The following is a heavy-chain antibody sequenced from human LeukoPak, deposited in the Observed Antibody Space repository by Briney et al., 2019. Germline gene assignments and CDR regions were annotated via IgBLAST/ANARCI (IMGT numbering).Heavy chain of an antibody. J-gene: IGHJ4*02. Sequence: AAVMFTCKASGYTFTGHYIDWVRQAPGQGLEWMGWINPNSGGTKYAQKFQGRVTMTRDTSISTAYMELSKLRSDDTAVYSCARYYGFYSGLYFFDYWGQGTLDAVSS. CDR2: INPNSGGT. D-gene: IGHD3-3*01. CDR1: GYTFTGHY. CDR3: ARYYGFYSGLYFFDY. V-gene: IGHV1-2*02.